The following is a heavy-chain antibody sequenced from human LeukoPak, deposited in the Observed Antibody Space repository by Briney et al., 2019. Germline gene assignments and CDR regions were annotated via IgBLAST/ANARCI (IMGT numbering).Heavy chain of an antibody. D-gene: IGHD3-10*02. CDR2: IYYSGST. J-gene: IGHJ6*03. Sequence: PSETLSLTCTVSGGSISSSSYYWGWIRQPPGKGLEWIGTIYYSGSTYYNPSLKSRVTISVDTSKNQFSLKLSSVTAADTAVYYSVRVLFAARYYYYMDVWGKGTTVTVSS. CDR3: VRVLFAARYYYYMDV. V-gene: IGHV4-39*01. CDR1: GGSISSSSYY.